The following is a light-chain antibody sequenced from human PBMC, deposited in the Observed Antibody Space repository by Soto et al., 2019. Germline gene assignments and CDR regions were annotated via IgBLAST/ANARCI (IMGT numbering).Light chain of an antibody. J-gene: IGKJ3*01. CDR3: QQRSNWPPFS. V-gene: IGKV2D-29*01. CDR2: EVS. Sequence: DIVMTQTPLSLSVTPGQPATISCKSSQSLLSSDGRTYFFWYLQKPGQPPQLLISEVSNRFSGVPDRFSGSGSGTDFTLTISSLEPEDFAVYYCQQRSNWPPFSFGPGTKVDIK. CDR1: QSLLSSDGRTY.